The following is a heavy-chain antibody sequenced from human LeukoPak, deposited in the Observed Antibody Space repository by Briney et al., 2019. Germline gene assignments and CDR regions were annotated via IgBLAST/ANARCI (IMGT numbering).Heavy chain of an antibody. CDR2: ISAYNGNT. CDR3: ARDYSSGYSYYYYMDV. V-gene: IGHV1-18*01. J-gene: IGHJ6*03. Sequence: ASVKVSCKASGYTFTGYGISWVRQASGQGLEWMGWISAYNGNTNYAQKLQGRVTMTTDTSTSTAYMELRSLRSDDTAVYYRARDYSSGYSYYYYMDVWGKGTTVTVSS. D-gene: IGHD3-22*01. CDR1: GYTFTGYG.